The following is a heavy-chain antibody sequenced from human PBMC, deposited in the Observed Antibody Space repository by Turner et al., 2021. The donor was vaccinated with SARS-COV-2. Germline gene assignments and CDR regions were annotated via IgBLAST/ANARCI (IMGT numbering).Heavy chain of an antibody. CDR1: GFTFSGHW. CDR2: KKQDGSEK. V-gene: IGHV3-7*01. Sequence: VQLVESGGGSVQPGGSLRPSCAASGFTFSGHWMSWVRQGPGKGMEWVANKKQDGSEKYYGDSVKGRFTISRDNGKNSLYLQMNSLRAEDTAVYYCARVGSSSWYFEYWGQGTLVTVSS. CDR3: ARVGSSSWYFEY. D-gene: IGHD6-13*01. J-gene: IGHJ4*02.